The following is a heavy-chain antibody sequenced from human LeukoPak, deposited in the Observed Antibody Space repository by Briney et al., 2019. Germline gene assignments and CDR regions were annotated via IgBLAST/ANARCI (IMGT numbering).Heavy chain of an antibody. CDR3: TTGPY. CDR2: TSGSDGTT. J-gene: IGHJ4*02. V-gene: IGHV3-23*01. Sequence: GGSLRLSCAASGFTFSSYAMSWVRQAPGKGLEWVSATSGSDGTTYYANSVKGRFTISRDNSKNTLYLQMDSLKTEDTAVYYCTTGPYWGQGTLVTVSS. CDR1: GFTFSSYA.